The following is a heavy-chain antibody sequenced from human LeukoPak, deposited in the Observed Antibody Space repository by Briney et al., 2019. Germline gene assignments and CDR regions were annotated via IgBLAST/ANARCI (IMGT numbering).Heavy chain of an antibody. Sequence: SETLSLTCAVSGGSISSGGYSWSWIRQPPGKGLEWIGYIYHSGSTYYNPSLKSRVTISVDTSKNQFSLKLSSVTAADTAVYYCARETALGAFDIWGQGTMVTVSS. CDR1: GGSISSGGYS. V-gene: IGHV4-30-2*05. J-gene: IGHJ3*02. CDR3: ARETALGAFDI. D-gene: IGHD7-27*01. CDR2: IYHSGST.